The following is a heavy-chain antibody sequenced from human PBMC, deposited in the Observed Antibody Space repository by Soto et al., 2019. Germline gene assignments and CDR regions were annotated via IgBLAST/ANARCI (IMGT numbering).Heavy chain of an antibody. CDR3: ARYIFGQGFKA. Sequence: QVQLVQPGAEVRKPGASVKVSCKSSGDIFTNFDFNWVRQATGQGLEWIGWMRANSGDTGHDQKFQGRVRMTRDTSMRTAYRELSSLRAEDTAVYYCARYIFGQGFKAWGQGTLVFVSS. V-gene: IGHV1-8*01. D-gene: IGHD3-3*02. CDR1: GDIFTNFD. CDR2: MRANSGDT. J-gene: IGHJ5*02.